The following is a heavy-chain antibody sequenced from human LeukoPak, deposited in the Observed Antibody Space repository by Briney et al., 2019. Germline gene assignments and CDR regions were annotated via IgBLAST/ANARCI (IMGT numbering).Heavy chain of an antibody. D-gene: IGHD3-9*01. Sequence: ASVKVSCKASGYTFTSYDINWVRQATGQGLEWMGWMNPNSGNTGYAQKFQGRVAMTRNTSISTAYMELSSLRSEDTAVYYCARRRYRYFDWLWRGWFDPWGQGTLVTVSS. CDR1: GYTFTSYD. J-gene: IGHJ5*02. CDR3: ARRRYRYFDWLWRGWFDP. CDR2: MNPNSGNT. V-gene: IGHV1-8*01.